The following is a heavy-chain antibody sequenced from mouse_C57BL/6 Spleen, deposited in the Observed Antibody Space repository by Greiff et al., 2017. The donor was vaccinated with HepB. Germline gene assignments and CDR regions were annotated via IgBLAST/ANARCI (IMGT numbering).Heavy chain of an antibody. Sequence: VQLQESGPGLVAPSQSLSITCTVSGFSLTSYAISWVRQPPGKGLEWLGVIWTGGGTNYNSALKSRLSISKDNSKSQVFLKMNSLQTDDTARYYCAGNSEGGVRRYFDVWGTGTTVTVSS. J-gene: IGHJ1*03. D-gene: IGHD2-14*01. V-gene: IGHV2-9-1*01. CDR1: GFSLTSYA. CDR3: AGNSEGGVRRYFDV. CDR2: IWTGGGT.